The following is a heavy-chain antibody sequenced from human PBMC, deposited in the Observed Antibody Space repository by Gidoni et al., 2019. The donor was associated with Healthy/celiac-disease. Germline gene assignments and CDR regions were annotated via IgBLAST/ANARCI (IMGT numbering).Heavy chain of an antibody. Sequence: GGSISSSNWWSWVRQPPGKGLEWIGEIYHSGSTNYNPSLKSRVTISVDKSKNQFSLKLSSVTAADTAVYSCARRSYSSSWYVSFDYWGQGTLVTVSS. CDR3: ARRSYSSSWYVSFDY. J-gene: IGHJ4*02. D-gene: IGHD6-13*01. V-gene: IGHV4-4*01. CDR1: GGSISSSNW. CDR2: IYHSGST.